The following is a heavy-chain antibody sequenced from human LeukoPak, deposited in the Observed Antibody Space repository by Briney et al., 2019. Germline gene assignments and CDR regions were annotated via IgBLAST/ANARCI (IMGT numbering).Heavy chain of an antibody. V-gene: IGHV1-2*02. CDR1: GYTFTGYY. CDR3: AVRIAADPYYYYYSGMDV. D-gene: IGHD6-13*01. J-gene: IGHJ6*02. Sequence: ASVKVSCKASGYTFTGYYMLWVRQAPGQGLEWMGWINPNSGGTNYAQKLQGRVTMTRDTSISTAYMELSRLRSDDTAVYYCAVRIAADPYYYYYSGMDVWGQGTTVTVSS. CDR2: INPNSGGT.